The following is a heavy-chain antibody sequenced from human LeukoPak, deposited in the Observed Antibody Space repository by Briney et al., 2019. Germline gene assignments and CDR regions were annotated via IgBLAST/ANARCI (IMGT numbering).Heavy chain of an antibody. D-gene: IGHD3-10*01. J-gene: IGHJ3*02. Sequence: PGGSLRLSCAASGFTFSNAWMSWVRQAPGKGLVWVSRINSDGSSTSYADSVKGRFTISRDNAKNTLYLQMNSLRAEDTAVYYCARGVSLWFAFDIWGQGTMVTVSS. CDR2: INSDGSST. V-gene: IGHV3-74*01. CDR3: ARGVSLWFAFDI. CDR1: GFTFSNAW.